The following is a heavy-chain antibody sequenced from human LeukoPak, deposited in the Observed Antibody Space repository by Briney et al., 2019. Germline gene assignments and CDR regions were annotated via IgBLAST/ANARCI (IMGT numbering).Heavy chain of an antibody. V-gene: IGHV4-39*01. CDR3: ASPGSSSLIT. Sequence: SETLSLTCTVSGGSISSSSYHWGWIRQPPGKGLEWIGSIYYSGSTYYNPSLKSRVTISVDTSKNQFSLKLSSVTAADTAVYYCASPGSSSLITWGQGTLVTVSS. CDR1: GGSISSSSYH. D-gene: IGHD6-13*01. CDR2: IYYSGST. J-gene: IGHJ4*02.